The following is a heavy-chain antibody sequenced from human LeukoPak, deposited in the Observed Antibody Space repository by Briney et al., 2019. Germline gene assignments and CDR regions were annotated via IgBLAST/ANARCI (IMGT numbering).Heavy chain of an antibody. D-gene: IGHD3-10*01. J-gene: IGHJ5*02. Sequence: GGSLRLSCAASGFTFDDYAMHWVRQAPGKGLEWVSGISWNSGTIDYADSVKGRFTISRDNAKNSLYLQMNSLRAEDTAVYYCARDRYYYGSGSYLNNWFDPWGQGTLVTVSS. CDR3: ARDRYYYGSGSYLNNWFDP. V-gene: IGHV3-9*01. CDR2: ISWNSGTI. CDR1: GFTFDDYA.